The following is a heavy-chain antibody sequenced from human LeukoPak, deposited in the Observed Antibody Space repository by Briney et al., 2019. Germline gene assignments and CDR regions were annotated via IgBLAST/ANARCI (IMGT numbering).Heavy chain of an antibody. J-gene: IGHJ6*02. V-gene: IGHV1-69*04. CDR3: ARVIRVVVVAARDDSYYGMDV. CDR2: IIPILGIA. Sequence: SVKVSCKASGGTFSSYAISWVRQAPGQGLEWMGRIIPILGIANYAQKFQGRVTIIADKSTSTAYMELSSLRSEDTAVYYCARVIRVVVVAARDDSYYGMDVWGQGTTVTVSS. CDR1: GGTFSSYA. D-gene: IGHD2-15*01.